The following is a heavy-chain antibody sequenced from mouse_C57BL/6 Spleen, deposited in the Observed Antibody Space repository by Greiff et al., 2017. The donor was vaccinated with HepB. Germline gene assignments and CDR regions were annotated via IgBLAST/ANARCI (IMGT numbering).Heavy chain of an antibody. CDR1: GYTFTSYW. V-gene: IGHV1-59*01. D-gene: IGHD3-2*02. CDR2: IDPSDSYT. Sequence: QVQLQQPGAELVRPGTSVKLSCKASGYTFTSYWMHWVKQRPGQGLEWIGVIDPSDSYTNYNQKFKGKATLTVDTSSSTAYMQLSSLTSEDSAVYFCARDEEQLRLSLFAYWGEGTLVTVSA. J-gene: IGHJ3*01. CDR3: ARDEEQLRLSLFAY.